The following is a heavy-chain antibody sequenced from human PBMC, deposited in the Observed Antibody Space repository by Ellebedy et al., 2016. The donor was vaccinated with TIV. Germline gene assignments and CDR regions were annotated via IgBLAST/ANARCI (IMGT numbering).Heavy chain of an antibody. CDR2: IYTGDST. V-gene: IGHV3-53*01. J-gene: IGHJ3*02. Sequence: GESLKISCAASGFSVSSNYVSWVRQAPGKGLEWVSYIYTGDSTYHADSVKGRFTISRDNSKNTVSLQMNGLRVEDTGVYYCARVRSSAFEIWGQGTMVTVSS. CDR1: GFSVSSNY. CDR3: ARVRSSAFEI.